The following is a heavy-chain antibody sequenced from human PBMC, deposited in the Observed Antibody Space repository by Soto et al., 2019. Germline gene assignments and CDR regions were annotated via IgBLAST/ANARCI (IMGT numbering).Heavy chain of an antibody. D-gene: IGHD1-26*01. V-gene: IGHV3-72*01. CDR1: GFTFSDHY. CDR2: SRHKAATYTT. Sequence: EVQLVESGGGLVQPGGSLRLSCAASGFTFSDHYMDWVRQAPGQGLEWVGRSRHKAATYTTEYAASVKGRFTISRGDSQNSVYLQMDSLKTEDTAVYYCAIAAAVGANDAFDIWGQGTMVTVSS. J-gene: IGHJ3*02. CDR3: AIAAAVGANDAFDI.